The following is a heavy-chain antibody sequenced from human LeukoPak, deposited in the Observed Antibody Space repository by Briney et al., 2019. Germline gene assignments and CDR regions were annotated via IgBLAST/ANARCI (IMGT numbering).Heavy chain of an antibody. D-gene: IGHD3-16*01. CDR2: INHSGST. CDR1: GGSFSGYY. Sequence: SETLSLTCAVYGGSFSGYYWSWIRQPPGKGLEWIGEINHSGSTNCNPSLESRVTISVDTSKNQFSLKLTSVTAADTAVYYCARCGYHRGSNYYYYMDVWGKGTTVTVSS. CDR3: ARCGYHRGSNYYYYMDV. V-gene: IGHV4-34*01. J-gene: IGHJ6*03.